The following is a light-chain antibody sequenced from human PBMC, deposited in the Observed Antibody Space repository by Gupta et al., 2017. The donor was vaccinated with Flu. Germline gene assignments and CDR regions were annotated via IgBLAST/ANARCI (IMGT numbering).Light chain of an antibody. J-gene: IGKJ5*01. V-gene: IGKV1D-16*01. CDR1: QTISNA. CDR3: RQYKSYPIT. Sequence: DIQMTQSPSSLSASVGDRVIITCRASQTISNALGWYQQKPWKAPKSLIYGASSLQNGVPSRFSGSGSGTDFPLPISSRQPEDIGTEYCRQYKSYPITFGQGTRLE. CDR2: GAS.